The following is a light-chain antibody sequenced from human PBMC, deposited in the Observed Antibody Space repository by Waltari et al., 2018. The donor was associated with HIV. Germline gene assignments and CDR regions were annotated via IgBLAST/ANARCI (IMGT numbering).Light chain of an antibody. CDR1: KLGDKF. CDR3: QAWDSSTVAV. Sequence: SYVLTQPPSVSVSPGQTASISCSGDKLGDKFACWYQQKPGQSPVLVIYQDNKRPSGIPERFSGSNSGNTATLTISGTQTMDEADYYCQAWDSSTVAVFGGGTKVTVL. V-gene: IGLV3-1*01. CDR2: QDN. J-gene: IGLJ2*01.